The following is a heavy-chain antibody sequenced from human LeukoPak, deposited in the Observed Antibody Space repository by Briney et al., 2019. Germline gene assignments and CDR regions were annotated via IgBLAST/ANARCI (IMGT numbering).Heavy chain of an antibody. D-gene: IGHD3-10*01. CDR1: GFTFSSYE. Sequence: PGGSLRLSCAASGFTFSSYEMNWVRQAPGKGLEWVSYISSSGSTIYYADSVKGRFTISRDNAKNSLYLQMNSLRAEDTAVYYCARDPAWFGEIYWGQGTLVTVSS. J-gene: IGHJ4*02. CDR2: ISSSGSTI. CDR3: ARDPAWFGEIY. V-gene: IGHV3-48*03.